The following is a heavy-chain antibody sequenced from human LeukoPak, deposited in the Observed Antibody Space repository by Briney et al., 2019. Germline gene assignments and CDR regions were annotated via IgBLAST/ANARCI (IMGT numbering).Heavy chain of an antibody. Sequence: GGSLRFSGAASGFTFNDYAMHWVRKAPGRGLEGVSGISWNSGSIGYADSVKGRFTISRDNAKNSLYLQMNSLRAEDTALYYCAKDLSALLPGAHNYMDVWGKGTTVTISS. CDR2: ISWNSGSI. V-gene: IGHV3-9*01. D-gene: IGHD3-3*02. CDR1: GFTFNDYA. J-gene: IGHJ6*03. CDR3: AKDLSALLPGAHNYMDV.